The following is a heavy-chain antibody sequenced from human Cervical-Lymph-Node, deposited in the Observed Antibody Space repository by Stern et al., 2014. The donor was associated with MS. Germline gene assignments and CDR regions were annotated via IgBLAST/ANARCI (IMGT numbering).Heavy chain of an antibody. CDR3: ARDSGRSGWYDDFDY. CDR1: GYTFTAKY. Sequence: VHLVEFVAEVKKPGASVKVSCKTSGYTFTAKYLPWMRQAPGQGLEWMGWINPDTGGTRYAHNFQGRVTMTSDRSIHTAYMELSSLRSDDTAVFFCARDSGRSGWYDDFDYWGQGTLVVVSP. V-gene: IGHV1-2*02. J-gene: IGHJ4*02. CDR2: INPDTGGT. D-gene: IGHD6-19*01.